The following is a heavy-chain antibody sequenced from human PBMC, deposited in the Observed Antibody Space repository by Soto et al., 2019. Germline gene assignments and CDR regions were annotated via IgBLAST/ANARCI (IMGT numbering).Heavy chain of an antibody. CDR3: AGGGGGGYYDSSGYMGV. CDR2: IYSDGKT. D-gene: IGHD3-22*01. Sequence: GGSLRLSCAASGITVSTNYMSWVRQAPGKGLEWVSVIYSDGKTFYADSVKGRFTISRDNSQNTVSLQMNSLRADDTAVYYCAGGGGGGYYDSSGYMGVWGQGTLVTVSS. V-gene: IGHV3-53*01. J-gene: IGHJ4*02. CDR1: GITVSTNY.